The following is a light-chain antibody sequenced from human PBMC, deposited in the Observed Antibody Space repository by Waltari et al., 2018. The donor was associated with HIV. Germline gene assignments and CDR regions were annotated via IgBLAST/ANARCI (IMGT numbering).Light chain of an antibody. V-gene: IGKV3-15*01. Sequence: TVMTQSPPTLSVSPGERATLSCKPSQNIRTNLAWYQQRRGPAPRLLIYGASTRATGVPARFSGSGSGTDFSLTISSLQSEDFAVYYCQQYNDWPPITFGGGTKVEIK. CDR3: QQYNDWPPIT. CDR1: QNIRTN. J-gene: IGKJ4*01. CDR2: GAS.